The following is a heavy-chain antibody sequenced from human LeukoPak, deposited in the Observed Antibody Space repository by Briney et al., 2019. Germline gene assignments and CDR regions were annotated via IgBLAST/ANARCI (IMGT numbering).Heavy chain of an antibody. V-gene: IGHV4-38-2*02. J-gene: IGHJ4*02. CDR2: INHSGIT. D-gene: IGHD3-9*01. CDR1: SYSISSGYY. CDR3: GRERPTGYYDY. Sequence: SETLSLTCTVSSYSISSGYYWGWIRQPQGKGLEWIASINHSGITYYNPSLKSRVTISVDTSKNQFSLKLTSVTAADTAVYYCGRERPTGYYDYWGQGILVTVSS.